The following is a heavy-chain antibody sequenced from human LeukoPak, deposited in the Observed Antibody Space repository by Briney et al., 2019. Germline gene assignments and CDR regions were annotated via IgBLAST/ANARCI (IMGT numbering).Heavy chain of an antibody. CDR2: IIPIFGTA. D-gene: IGHD2-2*01. CDR1: GGTFSSYA. V-gene: IGHV1-69*13. J-gene: IGHJ6*03. CDR3: ASAYCSSTSCSGGLYYYMDV. Sequence: ASVKVSCKASGGTFSSYAISWVRQAPGQGLEWMGGIIPIFGTANYAQKFQGRVTITADESTSTAYMELSSLRSEDTAVYYCASAYCSSTSCSGGLYYYMDVWGKGTTVTVSS.